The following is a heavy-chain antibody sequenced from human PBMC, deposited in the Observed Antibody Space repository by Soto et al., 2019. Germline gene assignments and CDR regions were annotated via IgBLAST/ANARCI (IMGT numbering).Heavy chain of an antibody. CDR2: INPYNGNT. CDR3: SRVWYYYDRSGYSAYYFDS. J-gene: IGHJ4*02. D-gene: IGHD3-22*01. Sequence: SVKVPCNASGYSFATYGITGVAQSGGRACEGLGCINPYNGNTNYAQNLPGRVTVTPDTSTGTAYMELRSLSADDTAVYYCSRVWYYYDRSGYSAYYFDSWCQGTLVTVSS. CDR1: GYSFATYG. V-gene: IGHV1-18*04.